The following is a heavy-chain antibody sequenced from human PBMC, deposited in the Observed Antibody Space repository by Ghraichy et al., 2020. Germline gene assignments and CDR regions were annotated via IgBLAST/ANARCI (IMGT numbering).Heavy chain of an antibody. CDR2: IKSRSDGGAS. Sequence: RSLTLSCAASGFTFTANWMSWVGQAPGKGLEWVGHIKSRSDGGASDYAAPVKGRFTISRDDSKRMVFLQLNSLKIEDSAVYYCTTGGGTSDYWGQGTLVTVSS. CDR3: TTGGGTSDY. CDR1: GFTFTANW. V-gene: IGHV3-15*01. J-gene: IGHJ4*02. D-gene: IGHD1-1*01.